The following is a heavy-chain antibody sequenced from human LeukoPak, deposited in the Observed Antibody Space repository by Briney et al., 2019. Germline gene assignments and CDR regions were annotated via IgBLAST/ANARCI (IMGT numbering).Heavy chain of an antibody. CDR1: GYSFTSYW. J-gene: IGHJ4*02. Sequence: GESLKISCKGSGYSFTSYWIGWVRQMPGKGLEWMGIIYPGDPDTRYSPSFQGQVTISADKSISTAYLQWSSLKASDTAMYYCARHGRAYCGGDCLYYFDYWGQGTLVTVSS. D-gene: IGHD2-21*02. CDR2: IYPGDPDT. V-gene: IGHV5-51*01. CDR3: ARHGRAYCGGDCLYYFDY.